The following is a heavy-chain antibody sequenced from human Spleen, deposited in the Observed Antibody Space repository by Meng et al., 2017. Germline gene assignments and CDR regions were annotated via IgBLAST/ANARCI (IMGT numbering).Heavy chain of an antibody. V-gene: IGHV3-48*03. D-gene: IGHD2-21*02. CDR1: GFTFSSYE. Sequence: GGSLRLSCVASGFTFSSYEMNWVRQAPGKGLEWVSDITSSGSTTHYAESVKGRFTISRDNAKNSLYLQMNSLRAEDTAVYYCASSRDPTPFDYWGQGTLVTVSS. J-gene: IGHJ4*02. CDR2: ITSSGSTT. CDR3: ASSRDPTPFDY.